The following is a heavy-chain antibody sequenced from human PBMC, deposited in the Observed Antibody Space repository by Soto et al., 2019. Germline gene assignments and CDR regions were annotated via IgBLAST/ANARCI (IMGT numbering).Heavy chain of an antibody. D-gene: IGHD3-9*01. CDR1: GFTFSSYV. CDR2: ISGSGGST. J-gene: IGHJ3*02. V-gene: IGHV3-23*01. CDR3: LSYFDSSVRAFDI. Sequence: EVQLLESGGGLVQPGGSLRLSCATSGFTFSSYVMNWVRQAPGKGLEWVSRISGSGGSTYYADSVKGRFTISRDNSKNTLYLQMNSLRAEDTAIYYCLSYFDSSVRAFDIWGQGTMVTVSS.